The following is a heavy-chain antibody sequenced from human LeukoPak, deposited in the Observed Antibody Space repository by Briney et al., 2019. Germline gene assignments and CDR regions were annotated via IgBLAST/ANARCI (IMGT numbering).Heavy chain of an antibody. V-gene: IGHV3-23*01. D-gene: IGHD2-15*01. CDR1: GFTFSSYA. Sequence: GGSLRLSCAASGFTFSSYAMSWVRQAPGKGLEWVSAISASGGSTYYADSVKGRFTISRDNSQNTLHMQMRSLSVEDTALYYCARQLGYCSSGSCYFDYWGQGALVTVSS. J-gene: IGHJ4*02. CDR2: ISASGGST. CDR3: ARQLGYCSSGSCYFDY.